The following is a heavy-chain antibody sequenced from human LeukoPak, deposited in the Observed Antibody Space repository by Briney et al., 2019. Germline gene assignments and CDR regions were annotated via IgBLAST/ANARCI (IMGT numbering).Heavy chain of an antibody. J-gene: IGHJ4*02. V-gene: IGHV4-34*01. Sequence: SETLSLTCAVYGGSFSGYYWSWIRQPPGKGLEWIGEINHSGSTNYNPSLKSRVTISVDTSKNQFSLKLSSVTAADTAVYYCGRGRRGYDFWGGYLYDYWGQGTLVTVSS. CDR3: GRGRRGYDFWGGYLYDY. D-gene: IGHD3-3*01. CDR2: INHSGST. CDR1: GGSFSGYY.